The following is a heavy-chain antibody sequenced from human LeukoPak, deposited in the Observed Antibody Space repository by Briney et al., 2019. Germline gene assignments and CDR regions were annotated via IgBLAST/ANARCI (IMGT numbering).Heavy chain of an antibody. CDR2: ISRSGGST. J-gene: IGHJ6*03. CDR3: AKSHDFWSGYHMDV. D-gene: IGHD3-3*01. Sequence: GGSLRLSCAASGFTFSSYAMSWVRQAPGKGLEWVSAISRSGGSTYHADSVKGRFTISRDNSKNTLDLQMNSLRAEDRAVFYCAKSHDFWSGYHMDVWGKGTTVTVSS. CDR1: GFTFSSYA. V-gene: IGHV3-23*01.